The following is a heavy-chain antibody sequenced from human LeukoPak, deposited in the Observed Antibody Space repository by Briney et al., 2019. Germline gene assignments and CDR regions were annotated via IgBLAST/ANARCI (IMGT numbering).Heavy chain of an antibody. CDR3: AREDSYYYGSGSYPFDY. CDR1: GFTFSSYA. D-gene: IGHD3-10*01. J-gene: IGHJ4*02. V-gene: IGHV3-64*01. Sequence: GGSLRLSCAASGFTFSSYAMHWVRQAPGKGLEYVSAISSNGGSTYYANSVKGRFTISRDNAKNSLYLQMNSLRAEDTAVYYCAREDSYYYGSGSYPFDYWGQGTLVTVSS. CDR2: ISSNGGST.